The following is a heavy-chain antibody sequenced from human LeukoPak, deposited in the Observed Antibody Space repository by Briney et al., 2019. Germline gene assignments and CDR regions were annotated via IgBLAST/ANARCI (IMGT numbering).Heavy chain of an antibody. CDR1: VYTFTGYY. D-gene: IGHD3-10*01. V-gene: IGHV1-2*02. Sequence: ASVKVSFKASVYTFTGYYMHWVRQAPGQGLEWMGWINPNSGGTHYAQKFQGRVTMTRETSISTDYMELSRLRSDDTAVYYCARDPLITMVRGVTYYFDYWGQGTLVTVCS. CDR3: ARDPLITMVRGVTYYFDY. J-gene: IGHJ4*02. CDR2: INPNSGGT.